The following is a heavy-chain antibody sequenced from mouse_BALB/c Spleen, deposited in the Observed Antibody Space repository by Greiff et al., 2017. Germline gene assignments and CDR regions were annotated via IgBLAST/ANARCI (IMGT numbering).Heavy chain of an antibody. J-gene: IGHJ2*01. CDR1: GFTFSSYG. CDR2: INSNGGST. V-gene: IGHV5-6-3*01. D-gene: IGHD2-10*02. Sequence: EVQLQESGGGLVQPGGSLKLSCAASGFTFSSYGMSWVRQTPDKRLELVATINSNGGSTYYPDSVKGRFTISRDNAKNTLYLQMSSLKSEDTAMYYCARDLYGNLDYWGQGTTLTVSS. CDR3: ARDLYGNLDY.